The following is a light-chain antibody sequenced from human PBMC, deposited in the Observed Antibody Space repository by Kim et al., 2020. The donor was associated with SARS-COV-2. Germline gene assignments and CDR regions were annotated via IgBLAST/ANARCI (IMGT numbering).Light chain of an antibody. CDR2: GAS. CDR3: QEYGGPWT. Sequence: SSPGESATLSCRASQTVTNNYLAWYQQKPGQTPRLLIYGASARAPGIPDRFSGDGSRTEFTLTISRLEPEDFAVYYCQEYGGPWTFGQGTKVDIK. J-gene: IGKJ1*01. CDR1: QTVTNNY. V-gene: IGKV3-20*01.